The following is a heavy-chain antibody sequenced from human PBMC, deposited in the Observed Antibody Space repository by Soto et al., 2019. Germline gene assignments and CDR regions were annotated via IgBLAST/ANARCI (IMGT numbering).Heavy chain of an antibody. CDR2: ISGSGGST. CDR1: GFTFSSYA. Sequence: PGGSLRLSCAAPGFTFSSYAMSWVRQAPGKGLEWVSAISGSGGSTYYADSVKGRFTISRDNSKNTLYLQMNSLRDEDTAVYYCARPEYSSSSYGMDVWGQGTTVTVSS. CDR3: ARPEYSSSSYGMDV. V-gene: IGHV3-23*01. J-gene: IGHJ6*02. D-gene: IGHD6-6*01.